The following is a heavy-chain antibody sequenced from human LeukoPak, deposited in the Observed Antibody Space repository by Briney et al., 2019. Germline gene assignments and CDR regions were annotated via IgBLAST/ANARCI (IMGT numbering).Heavy chain of an antibody. D-gene: IGHD1-7*01. V-gene: IGHV3-74*01. Sequence: GGSLRLSCAASGFTFSSYWMHWVRQAPGKGLVWFSRIDTDGSNTAYADSVKGRFTISRDNAKNTLYLQMNSLRAEDTAVYYCTRGGTTLDYWGQGTLVTVSS. J-gene: IGHJ4*02. CDR1: GFTFSSYW. CDR2: IDTDGSNT. CDR3: TRGGTTLDY.